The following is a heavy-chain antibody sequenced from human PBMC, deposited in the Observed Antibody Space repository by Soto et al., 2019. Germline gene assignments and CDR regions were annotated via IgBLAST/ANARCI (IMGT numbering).Heavy chain of an antibody. CDR1: GFTFRSCS. V-gene: IGHV3-23*01. CDR3: AKGRSYYYYYGVDV. J-gene: IGHJ6*02. CDR2: IIDSGAST. Sequence: GGSLRLSCAASGFTFRSCSMGWVRQAPGKGLEWVSDIIDSGASTYYADSVKGRFTISRDNSKSTLYLQMNSLRAEDTALYYCAKGRSYYYYYGVDVWGQGTTVTVSS.